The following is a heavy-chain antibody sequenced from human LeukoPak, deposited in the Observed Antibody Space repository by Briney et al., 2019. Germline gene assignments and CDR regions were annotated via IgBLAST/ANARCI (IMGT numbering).Heavy chain of an antibody. J-gene: IGHJ2*01. CDR1: GGSISRYY. Sequence: SETLSLTCTVSGGSISRYYWSWIRQPPGKGLEWIGYIYYSGSTNYNPSLKSRVTISVVTSKNQFSLKLSSVTAADTAVYYCARQREGYFDLWGRGNLVTVSS. CDR3: ARQREGYFDL. V-gene: IGHV4-59*08. CDR2: IYYSGST.